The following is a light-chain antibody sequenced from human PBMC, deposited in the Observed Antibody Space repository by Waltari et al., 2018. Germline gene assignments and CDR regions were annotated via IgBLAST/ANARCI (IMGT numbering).Light chain of an antibody. CDR2: GAS. Sequence: CRASQSVTTSSLAWYQQKPGQAPRLLIYGASSRATDIPDRFGGSGSGGDFTLTISRLEPEDFAVYYCQQYGSSTWTFGQGTKVEVK. J-gene: IGKJ1*01. V-gene: IGKV3-20*01. CDR3: QQYGSSTWT. CDR1: QSVTTSS.